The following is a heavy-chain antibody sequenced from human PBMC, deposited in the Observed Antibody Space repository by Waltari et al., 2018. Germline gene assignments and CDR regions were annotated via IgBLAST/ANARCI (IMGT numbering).Heavy chain of an antibody. CDR1: GASITTRYW. Sequence: QVQLQESGLGLVKPSGTLSLTCAVSGASITTRYWWNWVRQSPGKGLEWIGEISHWRFNNFNPSLEGRISISLDVSMNQFSLHLVSVTAADTAMYYCATVIAGCSASSCYLDSWGQGTLVTVSS. D-gene: IGHD2-15*01. J-gene: IGHJ4*02. CDR2: ISHWRFN. V-gene: IGHV4-4*02. CDR3: ATVIAGCSASSCYLDS.